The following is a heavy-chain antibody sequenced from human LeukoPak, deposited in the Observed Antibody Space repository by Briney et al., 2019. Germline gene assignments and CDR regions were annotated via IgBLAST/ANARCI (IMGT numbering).Heavy chain of an antibody. CDR3: ARGRYFDRLSGYWYFDL. Sequence: PSETLSLTCTVSGGSISSYYWSWIRQPPGKGLGWIGYMYYSGSTNYNPSLKSRVTISVDTSKNQFSLKLSSVTAADTAVYYCARGRYFDRLSGYWYFDLWGRGTLVTVSS. J-gene: IGHJ2*01. V-gene: IGHV4-59*01. CDR1: GGSISSYY. CDR2: MYYSGST. D-gene: IGHD3-9*01.